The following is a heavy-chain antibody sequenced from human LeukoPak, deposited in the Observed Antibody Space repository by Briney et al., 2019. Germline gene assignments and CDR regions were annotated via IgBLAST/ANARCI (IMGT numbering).Heavy chain of an antibody. CDR1: GFTFSSYG. J-gene: IGHJ3*02. Sequence: GGSLRLSCAASGFTFSSYGMHWVRQAPGKGLEWVTFIRYDGSNKYYADSVKGRFTISRDNSKNTLYLQMNSLRAEDTAVYYCAKEMYAQQRSPNAFHIWGQGTMVTVSS. D-gene: IGHD6-13*01. V-gene: IGHV3-30*02. CDR2: IRYDGSNK. CDR3: AKEMYAQQRSPNAFHI.